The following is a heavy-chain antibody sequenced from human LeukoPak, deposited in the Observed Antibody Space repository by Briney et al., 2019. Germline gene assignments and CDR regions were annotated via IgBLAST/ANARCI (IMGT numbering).Heavy chain of an antibody. CDR2: LSSDVGNE. V-gene: IGHV3-30*04. Sequence: GGSLRLSCPASGFTFSSYAMHWVRQAPGKGLEWLAVLSSDVGNEYYAHTLKGRFTISRDNSKNTLYLQMNSLRAEDTAVYYCARPLDTMVRGVIKSNFDYWGQGTLVTVSS. J-gene: IGHJ4*02. D-gene: IGHD3-10*01. CDR1: GFTFSSYA. CDR3: ARPLDTMVRGVIKSNFDY.